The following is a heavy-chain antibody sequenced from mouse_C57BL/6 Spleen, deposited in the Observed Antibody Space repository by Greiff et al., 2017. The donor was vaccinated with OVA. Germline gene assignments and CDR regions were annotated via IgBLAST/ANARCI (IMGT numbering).Heavy chain of an antibody. V-gene: IGHV1-80*01. Sequence: QVQLKQSGAELVKPGASVKISCKASGYAFSSYWMNWVKQRPGKGLEWIGQIYPGDGDTNYNGKFKGKATLTADKSSSTAYMQLSSLTSEDSAVYFCARSGYSKGGYFDYWGQGTTLTVSS. J-gene: IGHJ2*01. CDR3: ARSGYSKGGYFDY. CDR2: IYPGDGDT. CDR1: GYAFSSYW. D-gene: IGHD2-5*01.